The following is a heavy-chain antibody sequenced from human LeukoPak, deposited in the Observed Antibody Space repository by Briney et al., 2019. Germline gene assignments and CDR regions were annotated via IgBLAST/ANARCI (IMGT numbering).Heavy chain of an antibody. D-gene: IGHD6-6*01. J-gene: IGHJ4*02. V-gene: IGHV4-39*01. CDR3: ARLVIAARPPGIDY. CDR2: IYYSGST. Sequence: SETLSLTCTVSGGSISSSSYYWGWIRQPPGKGLEWIGSIYYSGSTYYNPSLKSRVTISVDTSKNQFSLKLSSVTAADTAVYYCARLVIAARPPGIDYWGQGTLVTVSS. CDR1: GGSISSSSYY.